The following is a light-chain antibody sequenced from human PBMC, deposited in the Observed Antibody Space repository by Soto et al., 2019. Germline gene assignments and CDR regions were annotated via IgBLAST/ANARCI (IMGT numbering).Light chain of an antibody. CDR1: SYNVGKNL. V-gene: IGLV1-47*01. J-gene: IGLJ3*02. Sequence: QSVLTQPPSASGTPGQRVTISCSGGSYNVGKNLVYWYQQRPGTAPKLIIFKNNQRPSGVPDRFSGSNSGSSASLAISGRRSEDQADFFCAAWDDSLSAWVFGGGTQLTVL. CDR2: KNN. CDR3: AAWDDSLSAWV.